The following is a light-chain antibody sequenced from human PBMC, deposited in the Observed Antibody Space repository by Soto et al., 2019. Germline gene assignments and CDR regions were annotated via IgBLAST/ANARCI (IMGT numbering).Light chain of an antibody. CDR2: WAS. J-gene: IGKJ2*01. V-gene: IGKV4-1*01. Sequence: DIVMTQSPDSLAVSLGERATINCKSSQSVLYSSNNKNYLAWYQQRPGQPPKLLIYWASTRESGVPDRFSGSGSGTHFTLTNTSLQAEDVAVYYCQQYESTPPTFGQGTKLEIK. CDR3: QQYESTPPT. CDR1: QSVLYSSNNKNY.